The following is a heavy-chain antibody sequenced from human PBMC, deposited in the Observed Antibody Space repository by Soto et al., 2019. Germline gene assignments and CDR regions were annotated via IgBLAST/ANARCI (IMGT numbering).Heavy chain of an antibody. D-gene: IGHD3-9*01. J-gene: IGHJ3*02. CDR1: GFSLSATGVS. CDR2: VFWDDEK. CDR3: AHSSRYAGFDI. V-gene: IGHV2-5*02. Sequence: QITLKESGPALVKDTQTLTLTCAFSGFSLSATGVSVGWIRQPPGKALEWLALVFWDDEKRYSPSLRNRLTITKETSKIQVVLTMINVDLADTATFYCAHSSRYAGFDIWGQGTLVTVSS.